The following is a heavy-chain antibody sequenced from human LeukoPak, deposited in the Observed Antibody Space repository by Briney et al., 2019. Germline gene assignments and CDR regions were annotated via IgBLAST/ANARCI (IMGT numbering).Heavy chain of an antibody. CDR3: ARDRRITMVRGVSGARRNDY. CDR1: GGSFSGYY. V-gene: IGHV4-34*01. Sequence: SETLSLTCAVYGGSFSGYYWSWIRQPPGKGLEWIGEINHSGSTNYNPSLKSRVTISVDTSKNQFSLKLSSVTAADTAVYYCARDRRITMVRGVSGARRNDYWSQGTLVTVSS. CDR2: INHSGST. J-gene: IGHJ4*02. D-gene: IGHD3-10*01.